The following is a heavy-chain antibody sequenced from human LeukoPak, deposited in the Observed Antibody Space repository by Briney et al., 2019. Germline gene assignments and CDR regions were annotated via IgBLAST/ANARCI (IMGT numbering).Heavy chain of an antibody. CDR2: IYYTGT. J-gene: IGHJ5*02. D-gene: IGHD3-9*01. CDR3: ARDRRYYDILTGFQNPDWFDP. Sequence: SETLSLTCTVSGGSVSDYYWSWIRQSPGKGLEWIGYIYYTGTSYNPSLKSRVTISADTSKNQFSLNLSSVTAADTAVYYCARDRRYYDILTGFQNPDWFDPWGQGTLVTVSS. V-gene: IGHV4-59*02. CDR1: GGSVSDYY.